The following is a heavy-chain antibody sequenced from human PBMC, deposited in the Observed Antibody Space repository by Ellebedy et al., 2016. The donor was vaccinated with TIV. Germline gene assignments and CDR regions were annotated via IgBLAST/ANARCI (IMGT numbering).Heavy chain of an antibody. J-gene: IGHJ4*02. CDR3: AREGALWFGELN. Sequence: SETLSLTCAVYGGSFSGYYWSWIRQPPGKGLEWIGEINHSGSTNYNPSLKSRVTISVDTSKNQFSLKLSSVTAADTAVYYCAREGALWFGELNWGQGTLVTVSS. D-gene: IGHD3-10*01. CDR1: GGSFSGYY. CDR2: INHSGST. V-gene: IGHV4-34*01.